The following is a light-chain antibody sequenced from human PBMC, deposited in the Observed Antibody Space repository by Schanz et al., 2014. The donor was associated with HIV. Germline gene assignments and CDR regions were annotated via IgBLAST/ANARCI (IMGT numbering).Light chain of an antibody. V-gene: IGLV2-14*03. CDR3: SSYTSSSTWV. Sequence: QSALTQPASVSGTPGQSITISCTGSESDVGGYNYVSWHQQHPGKAPKLMIYDVTDRPSGVSNRFSGSKSGNTASLTISGLQSEDEADYYCSSYTSSSTWVFGGGTKLTV. J-gene: IGLJ3*02. CDR2: DVT. CDR1: ESDVGGYNY.